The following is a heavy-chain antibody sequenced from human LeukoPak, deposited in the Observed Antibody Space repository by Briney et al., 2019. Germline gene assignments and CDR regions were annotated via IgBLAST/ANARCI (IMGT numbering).Heavy chain of an antibody. CDR3: ARGRIAAAVHSFDY. CDR1: GGSFGGYY. D-gene: IGHD6-13*01. Sequence: SETLSLTCAVYGGSFGGYYWSWIRQPPGKGLEWIGEINHSGSTNYNPPLKSRVTISVDTSKNQFSLKLSSVTAADTAVYYCARGRIAAAVHSFDYWGQGTLVTVSS. V-gene: IGHV4-34*01. CDR2: INHSGST. J-gene: IGHJ4*02.